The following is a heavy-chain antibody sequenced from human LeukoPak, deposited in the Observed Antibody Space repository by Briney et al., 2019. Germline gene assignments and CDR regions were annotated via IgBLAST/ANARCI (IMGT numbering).Heavy chain of an antibody. CDR3: AKERDSGYPGDAFDI. Sequence: GGSLRLSCAASGFTFSSHGMHWVRQAPGKGLEWVAFIRYDGSNKYYADSVKGRFTISRDNSKNTLYLQMNSLRAEDTAVYYCAKERDSGYPGDAFDIWGQGTMVTVSS. J-gene: IGHJ3*02. V-gene: IGHV3-30*02. D-gene: IGHD5-12*01. CDR1: GFTFSSHG. CDR2: IRYDGSNK.